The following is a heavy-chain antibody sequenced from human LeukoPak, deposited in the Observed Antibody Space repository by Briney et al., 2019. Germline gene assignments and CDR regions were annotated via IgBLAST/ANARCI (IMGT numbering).Heavy chain of an antibody. D-gene: IGHD2-2*01. V-gene: IGHV4-38-2*01. CDR2: IYHSGST. J-gene: IGHJ5*02. Sequence: PSETLSLTCAVSGYSISSGYYWGWIPQPPGKGLEWIGSIYHSGSTYYNPSLKSRVTISVDTAKNQFSLKLSSVTAADTAVYYCARQTIDCSSTSCYPNWFDPWGQGTLVTVSS. CDR3: ARQTIDCSSTSCYPNWFDP. CDR1: GYSISSGYY.